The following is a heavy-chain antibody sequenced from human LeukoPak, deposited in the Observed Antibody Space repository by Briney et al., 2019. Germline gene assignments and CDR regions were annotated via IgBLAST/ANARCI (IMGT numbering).Heavy chain of an antibody. CDR1: KNMLTGFF. J-gene: IGHJ6*03. CDR3: AAQCNDDFCYKRDYMDV. D-gene: IGHD2-2*02. Sequence: ASVKVSCKTSKNMLTGFFMYWVRQAPGHWIELKGWINPNSGGTLFARRFQGRVTMTRDTSIGATYMELSRLTSDDTALYYCAAQCNDDFCYKRDYMDVWGKGTMVIVSS. CDR2: INPNSGGT. V-gene: IGHV1-2*02.